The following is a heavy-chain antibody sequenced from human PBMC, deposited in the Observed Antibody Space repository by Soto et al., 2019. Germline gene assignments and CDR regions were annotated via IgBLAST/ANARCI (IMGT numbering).Heavy chain of an antibody. CDR1: GGSINSYW. Sequence: QVQLQESGPGLVKPSETLSLTCSVSGGSINSYWWSWIRQPAGKGLEWIGRVYSTGTTDYNPSLNSRATMSVETSKNQFSLKLTSVTAADTVVYYCARDIGSYAYGEGYWGQGIQVTVSS. V-gene: IGHV4-4*07. D-gene: IGHD3-10*01. CDR2: VYSTGTT. J-gene: IGHJ4*02. CDR3: ARDIGSYAYGEGY.